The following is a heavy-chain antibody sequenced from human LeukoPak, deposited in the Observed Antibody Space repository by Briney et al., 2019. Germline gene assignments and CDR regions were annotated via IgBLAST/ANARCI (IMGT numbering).Heavy chain of an antibody. CDR1: GFTFSSYS. D-gene: IGHD3-22*01. CDR3: ARDSVYHGLAFDY. V-gene: IGHV3-48*01. CDR2: VSSSSSTI. Sequence: GGSQRLSCAASGFTFSSYSMNWVRQAPGRGLEWVSQVSSSSSTIYYGDSVKGRFTIYRDNAENSLYLQMNSLRAEDTAVYYCARDSVYHGLAFDYWGKGTLVTVSS. J-gene: IGHJ4*02.